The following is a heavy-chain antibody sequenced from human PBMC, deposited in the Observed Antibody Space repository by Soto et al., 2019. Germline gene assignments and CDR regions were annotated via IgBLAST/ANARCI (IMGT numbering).Heavy chain of an antibody. CDR1: GFTFSNYE. Sequence: EVQLVESGGGLVQPGGSLRLSCAVSGFTFSNYEMNWVRQAPGKGLEWVSYISGRGTTMTYADSVKGRFTISRDNAKNSLYLQMNSLRDEDTAVYYCARAVRAAHDAFDIWGQGTMVTVSS. J-gene: IGHJ3*02. V-gene: IGHV3-48*03. CDR3: ARAVRAAHDAFDI. CDR2: ISGRGTTM.